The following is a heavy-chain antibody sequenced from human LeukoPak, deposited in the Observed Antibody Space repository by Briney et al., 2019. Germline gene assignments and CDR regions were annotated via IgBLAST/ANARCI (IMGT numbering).Heavy chain of an antibody. CDR1: GGSISSGSYY. J-gene: IGHJ4*02. D-gene: IGHD1-26*01. CDR3: ATLQVGATREVDY. V-gene: IGHV4-61*02. Sequence: SQTVSLTCTVSGGSISSGSYYWGWIRQPAGKGLEWFGRLYTSGSTNYNPSLKSRVTISVDTAKNQFSLKLSSVTAADTAVYYCATLQVGATREVDYWGQGTLVTVSS. CDR2: LYTSGST.